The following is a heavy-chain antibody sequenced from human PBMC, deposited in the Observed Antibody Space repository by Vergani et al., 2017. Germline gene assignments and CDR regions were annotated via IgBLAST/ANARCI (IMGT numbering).Heavy chain of an antibody. J-gene: IGHJ4*02. CDR3: AKLLGCSGGSCKTSSRFLPAPQDY. CDR2: IRYGGSNK. Sequence: QVQLVESGGGVVQPGGSLRLSCAASGFTFSSYGMHWVRKAPAKGLEWVAFIRYGGSNKYYADSVKGRFTISRDNSRNTLYLQMNSLRAEDTAVYYCAKLLGCSGGSCKTSSRFLPAPQDYWGQGTLVTVSS. V-gene: IGHV3-30*02. CDR1: GFTFSSYG. D-gene: IGHD2-15*01.